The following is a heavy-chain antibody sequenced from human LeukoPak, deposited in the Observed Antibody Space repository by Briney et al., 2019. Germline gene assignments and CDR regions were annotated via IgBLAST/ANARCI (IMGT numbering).Heavy chain of an antibody. V-gene: IGHV3-23*01. CDR3: AKAGRLFGWFDP. CDR1: GFTFSSYA. J-gene: IGHJ5*02. D-gene: IGHD3-10*02. CDR2: ISGSGGST. Sequence: GGSLRLSCAASGFTFSSYAMSWVRQAPGKGLEWVSAISGSGGSTYYADSVKGRFTISRDNSKNTLYLQMNSLRAVDTAVYYCAKAGRLFGWFDPWGQGTLVTVSS.